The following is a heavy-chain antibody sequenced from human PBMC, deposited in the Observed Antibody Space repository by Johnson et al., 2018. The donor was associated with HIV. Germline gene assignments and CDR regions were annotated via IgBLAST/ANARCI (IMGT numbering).Heavy chain of an antibody. J-gene: IGHJ3*02. V-gene: IGHV3-30-3*01. CDR3: ARDKAVGYSSGWHAFDI. CDR2: ISYDGSNK. D-gene: IGHD6-19*01. CDR1: GFTFSSYA. Sequence: VQLVESGGGVVQPGRSLRLSCAASGFTFSSYAMHWVRQAPGKGLEWVAVISYDGSNKYYADSVKGRFTISRDSAKNSLYLQMNSLRAEDTAVYYCARDKAVGYSSGWHAFDIWGQGTMVTVSS.